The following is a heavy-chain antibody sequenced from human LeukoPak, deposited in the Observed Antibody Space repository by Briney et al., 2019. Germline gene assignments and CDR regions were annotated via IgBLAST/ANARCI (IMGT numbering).Heavy chain of an antibody. D-gene: IGHD1-14*01. CDR2: ISWNSGST. CDR3: AKDSGNPGYYYGMDV. V-gene: IGHV3-9*01. CDR1: GFTFDDYA. J-gene: IGHJ6*02. Sequence: PGGSLRLSCAASGFTFDDYAMHWVRQAPGKGLEWVSGISWNSGSTGYADSVKGRFTISRDNAKNSLYLQMNSLRAEDTALYYCAKDSGNPGYYYGMDVWGQGTTVTVSS.